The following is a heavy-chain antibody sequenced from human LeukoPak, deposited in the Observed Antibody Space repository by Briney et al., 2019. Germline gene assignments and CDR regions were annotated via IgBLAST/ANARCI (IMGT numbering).Heavy chain of an antibody. Sequence: GGSLRLSCAASGFTFSSYSMNWVRQAPGKGLEWVSSISSSSSYIYYADSVKGRFTISRDNAKNSLYLQMNSLRAEDTAVYSCAKEKVRGVIMAASLYYWGQGTLVTVSS. D-gene: IGHD3-10*01. CDR3: AKEKVRGVIMAASLYY. J-gene: IGHJ4*02. V-gene: IGHV3-21*01. CDR1: GFTFSSYS. CDR2: ISSSSSYI.